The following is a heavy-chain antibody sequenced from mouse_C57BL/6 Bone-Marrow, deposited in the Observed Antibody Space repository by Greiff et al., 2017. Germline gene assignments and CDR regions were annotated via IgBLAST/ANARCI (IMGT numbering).Heavy chain of an antibody. CDR2: IHPSDSDT. CDR1: GYTFTSYW. D-gene: IGHD1-1*01. V-gene: IGHV1-74*01. J-gene: IGHJ3*01. Sequence: QVQLQQPGAELVNPGASVKVSCKASGYTFTSYWMHWVKQRPGQGLEWIGRIHPSDSDTNYNQKFKGKATLTVDKSSSTAYMQLSSLTSEDSAVYYCATPYYYGSSPAWFSYWGQGTLVTVSA. CDR3: ATPYYYGSSPAWFSY.